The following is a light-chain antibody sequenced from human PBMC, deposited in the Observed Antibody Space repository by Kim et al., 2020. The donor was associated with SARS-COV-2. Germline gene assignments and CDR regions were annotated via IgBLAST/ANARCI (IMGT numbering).Light chain of an antibody. CDR1: QSVSNNY. Sequence: SPGERVTLSCRASQSVSNNYLAWYQHKPGQAPRLIIHTASTRASGIPDRFSGSGSGTDFTLTISRLEPEDFAVYYCQHFGSSLWPFGQGTKVDIK. V-gene: IGKV3-20*01. J-gene: IGKJ1*01. CDR3: QHFGSSLWP. CDR2: TAS.